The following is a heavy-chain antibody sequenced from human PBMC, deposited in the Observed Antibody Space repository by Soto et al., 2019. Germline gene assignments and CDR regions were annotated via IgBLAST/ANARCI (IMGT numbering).Heavy chain of an antibody. CDR1: GFMFSSAW. Sequence: EVQLVESGGDLVKPGGSLRLSCVTSGFMFSSAWMSWVRQAPGKGLEWVGRIKSKTDGGARDYAAPVKGRFRISRDDSKNTLYLQMNSLRAEDTAVYYCVEGWNDFWGQGTLVTVSS. D-gene: IGHD1-1*01. CDR3: VEGWNDF. V-gene: IGHV3-15*01. CDR2: IKSKTDGGAR. J-gene: IGHJ4*02.